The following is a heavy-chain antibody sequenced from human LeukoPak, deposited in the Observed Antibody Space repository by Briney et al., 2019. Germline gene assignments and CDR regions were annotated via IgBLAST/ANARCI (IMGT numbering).Heavy chain of an antibody. Sequence: SETLSLTCTVSGGSISSSSYYWGWIRQPPGKGLEWIGSIYYSGSTYYNPSLKSRVTISVDTSKNQFSLKLSSVTAADTAVYYCASLLYGSGSPPVGMDVWGQGTTVTVSS. CDR1: GGSISSSSYY. CDR3: ASLLYGSGSPPVGMDV. J-gene: IGHJ6*02. D-gene: IGHD3-10*01. V-gene: IGHV4-39*01. CDR2: IYYSGST.